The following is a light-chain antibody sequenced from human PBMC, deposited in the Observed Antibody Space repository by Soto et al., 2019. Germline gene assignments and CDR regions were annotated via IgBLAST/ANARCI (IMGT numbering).Light chain of an antibody. J-gene: IGLJ1*01. CDR1: SSDIGSYDL. CDR2: EVT. CDR3: CSFADFTYV. V-gene: IGLV2-23*02. Sequence: QSVLTQPASVSGCPGQSITSSCTGTSSDIGSYDLVSWYQQHPGTAPKLIIYEVTKRPSGVSTRFSGSKSGNTASLTISGLQAVDEADYYCCSFADFTYVFGTGTKVTVL.